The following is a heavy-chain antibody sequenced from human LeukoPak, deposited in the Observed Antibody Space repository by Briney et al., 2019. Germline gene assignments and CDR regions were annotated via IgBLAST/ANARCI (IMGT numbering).Heavy chain of an antibody. CDR1: GFTFSSYS. Sequence: MTGGSLRLSCAASGFTFSSYSMNWVRQAPGQGLEWVSSISSSSSYIYYADSVKGRFTISRDNAKNSLYLQMNSLRAEDTAVYYCAREEGWYYYDSSGYRYFDYWGQGTLVTVSS. V-gene: IGHV3-21*01. CDR2: ISSSSSYI. CDR3: AREEGWYYYDSSGYRYFDY. D-gene: IGHD3-22*01. J-gene: IGHJ4*02.